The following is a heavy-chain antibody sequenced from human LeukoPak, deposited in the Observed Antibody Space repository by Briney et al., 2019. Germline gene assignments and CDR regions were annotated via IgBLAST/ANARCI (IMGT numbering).Heavy chain of an antibody. J-gene: IGHJ5*02. CDR1: GYPFISYG. D-gene: IGHD3-3*01. CDR3: ARDPQFYDFWSAYNWFDP. V-gene: IGHV1-18*01. Sequence: ASVKVSCKAAGYPFISYGISWVRQAPGQGLEWMGWISAYNGKTEFAQRFQDRVTMTTDTSTTTAYMELRRLRSDDTAMYYCARDPQFYDFWSAYNWFDPWGQGTLVTVSS. CDR2: ISAYNGKT.